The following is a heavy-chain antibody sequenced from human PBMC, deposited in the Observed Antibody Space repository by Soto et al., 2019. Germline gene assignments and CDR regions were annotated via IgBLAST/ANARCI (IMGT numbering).Heavy chain of an antibody. CDR2: LYDVDGS. D-gene: IGHD1-1*01. Sequence: DVQLVESGGGLIQPGESLRLSXAXXXLTISGKKYVAWVRQAPGKGLEWVSALYDVDGSFYADSVTGRFTTSSDSSKTTVYLQMNDLRPDDTAVYYCATWHEREHAFDVWGQGTTVTISS. CDR1: XLTISGKKY. J-gene: IGHJ3*01. V-gene: IGHV3-53*01. CDR3: ATWHEREHAFDV.